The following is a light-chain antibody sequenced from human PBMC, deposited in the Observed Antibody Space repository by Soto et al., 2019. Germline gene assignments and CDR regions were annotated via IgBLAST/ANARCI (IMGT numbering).Light chain of an antibody. CDR1: QDISNY. J-gene: IGKJ5*01. CDR3: QQSMGT. Sequence: DIQMTQSPSSLSASVGDRVTITCQASQDISNYLNWYQQKPGKAPKLLIYDASNLETGVPSRFSGSGSGTDFTFTISSLQPEDIATYYGQQSMGTFGQGTRLEIK. CDR2: DAS. V-gene: IGKV1-33*01.